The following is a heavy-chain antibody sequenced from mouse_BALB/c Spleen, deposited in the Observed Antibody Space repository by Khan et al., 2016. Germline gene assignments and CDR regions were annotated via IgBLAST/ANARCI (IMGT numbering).Heavy chain of an antibody. CDR3: AREGNYFDY. CDR2: IYPGNGDT. V-gene: IGHV1-12*01. D-gene: IGHD2-14*01. Sequence: QVQLQQPGAELVKPGASVKMSCKASGYTFTSYNMHWVKQTPGQGLEGIGAIYPGNGDTSYNQRFKGKATLTADKSSSTAYMQLSSLTSEDSAVYYCAREGNYFDYWGQGTTLTVSS. CDR1: GYTFTSYN. J-gene: IGHJ2*01.